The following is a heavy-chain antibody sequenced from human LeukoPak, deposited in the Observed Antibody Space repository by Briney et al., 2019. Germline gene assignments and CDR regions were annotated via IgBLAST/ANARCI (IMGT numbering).Heavy chain of an antibody. D-gene: IGHD3-16*01. V-gene: IGHV4-34*01. CDR1: GGSFSGCY. CDR2: INHSGST. Sequence: PSETLSLTCAVYGGSFSGCYWSWIRQPPGKGLEWIGEINHSGSTNYNPSLKSRVTISVDTSKNQFSLKLNSVTAADTAVYYCARHYGPWGQGTLVTVSS. CDR3: ARHYGP. J-gene: IGHJ5*02.